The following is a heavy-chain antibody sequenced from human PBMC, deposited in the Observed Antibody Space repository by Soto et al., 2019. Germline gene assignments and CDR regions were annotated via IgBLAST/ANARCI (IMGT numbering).Heavy chain of an antibody. D-gene: IGHD3-22*01. CDR1: GFTFSSYD. V-gene: IGHV3-64D*06. J-gene: IGHJ4*02. Sequence: GGSLRLSCSASGFTFSSYDIHWVRQAPGKGLEYVSSISSDGSTYYAVSVKGRFTISRDNSRNTLYPRMSSLRAEDTAVYYCVKPTGYYYDSTTHYSVWGQGTLVTVSS. CDR2: ISSDGST. CDR3: VKPTGYYYDSTTHYSV.